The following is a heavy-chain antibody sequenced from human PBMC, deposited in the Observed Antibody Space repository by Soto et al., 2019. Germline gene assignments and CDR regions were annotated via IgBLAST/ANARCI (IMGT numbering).Heavy chain of an antibody. CDR1: GGSISSSSYY. D-gene: IGHD3-22*01. CDR3: ARIYFGRTTMIVYYFDY. Sequence: SETLSLTCTVSGGSISSSSYYWGWIRQPPGKGLEWIGSIYYSGSTYYNPSLKSRVTISVDTSKNQFSLKLSSVTAADTAVYYCARIYFGRTTMIVYYFDYWGQGTLVTVSS. CDR2: IYYSGST. V-gene: IGHV4-39*01. J-gene: IGHJ4*02.